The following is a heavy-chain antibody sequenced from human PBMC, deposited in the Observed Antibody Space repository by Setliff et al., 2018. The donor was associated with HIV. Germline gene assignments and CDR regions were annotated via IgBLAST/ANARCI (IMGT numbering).Heavy chain of an antibody. V-gene: IGHV3-30*02. Sequence: GGSLRLSCEASGFTFSVYGIHWVRQAPGKGLEWVTFIEGDGSNKYYVDSVKGRFTISRDNSKNTLSLQMNSLGAEDTAIYYCANRLRGYNKWYYFDYWGQGTLVTVSS. CDR2: IEGDGSNK. J-gene: IGHJ4*02. CDR1: GFTFSVYG. D-gene: IGHD1-1*01. CDR3: ANRLRGYNKWYYFDY.